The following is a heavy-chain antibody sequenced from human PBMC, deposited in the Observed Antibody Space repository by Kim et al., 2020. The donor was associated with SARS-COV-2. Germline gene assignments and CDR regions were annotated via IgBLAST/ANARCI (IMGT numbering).Heavy chain of an antibody. J-gene: IGHJ4*02. CDR2: IFYNGNT. CDR3: ARHPPRGEAAGTGLDF. V-gene: IGHV4-59*08. Sequence: SETLSLTCTVSGGSINYYFWSWIRQPPGKGLEWIGYIFYNGNTDYNPSLKSRVTISVDTSENQISLRVSSVTAADTAVYFCARHPPRGEAAGTGLDFWGQGNLVTVSS. CDR1: GGSINYYF. D-gene: IGHD6-13*01.